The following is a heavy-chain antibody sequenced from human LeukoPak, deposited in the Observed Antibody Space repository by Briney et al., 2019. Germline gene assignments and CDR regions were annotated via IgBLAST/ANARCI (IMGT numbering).Heavy chain of an antibody. J-gene: IGHJ4*02. V-gene: IGHV3-23*01. CDR3: AKDLQWLVARFDY. D-gene: IGHD6-19*01. CDR1: GFTFSSYA. Sequence: TGGSLRLSCAASGFTFSSYAMSWVRQAPGKGLEWVSAISGSGGSIYYADSVKVRFTISRDNSKNTLYLQMNSLGAEDTAVYYCAKDLQWLVARFDYWGQGTLVTVSS. CDR2: ISGSGGSI.